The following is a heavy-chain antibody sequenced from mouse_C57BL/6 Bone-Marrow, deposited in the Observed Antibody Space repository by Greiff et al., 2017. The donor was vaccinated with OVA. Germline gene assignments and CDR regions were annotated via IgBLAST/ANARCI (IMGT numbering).Heavy chain of an antibody. CDR2: IHPNSGST. J-gene: IGHJ4*01. V-gene: IGHV1-64*01. D-gene: IGHD2-3*01. CDR1: GYTFTSYW. CDR3: ERFRWLLRFYAMDY. Sequence: QVQLQQPGAELVKPGASVKLSCKASGYTFTSYWMHWVKQRPGQGLEWIGMIHPNSGSTNYNEKFKSKATLTVDKSSSTAYMQLSSLTSEDSAVYYCERFRWLLRFYAMDYWGQGTSVTVSS.